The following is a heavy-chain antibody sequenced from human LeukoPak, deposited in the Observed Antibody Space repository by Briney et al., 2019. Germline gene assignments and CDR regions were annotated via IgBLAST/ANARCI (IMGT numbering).Heavy chain of an antibody. CDR2: ISGSGGST. Sequence: PGGSLRLSCAASGFTFNTYNMNWVRQAPGKGLEWVSAISGSGGSTYYADSVKGRFTISRDNSKNTLYLQMNSLRAEDTAVYYCAKDLGVVVVAATPGSWGQGTLVTVSS. V-gene: IGHV3-23*01. CDR1: GFTFNTYN. D-gene: IGHD2-15*01. J-gene: IGHJ5*02. CDR3: AKDLGVVVVAATPGS.